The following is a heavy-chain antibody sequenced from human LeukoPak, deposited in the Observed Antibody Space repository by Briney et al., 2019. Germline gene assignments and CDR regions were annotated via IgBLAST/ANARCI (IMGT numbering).Heavy chain of an antibody. J-gene: IGHJ4*02. CDR1: GFTFRSYG. Sequence: PGGSLRLSCAASGFTFRSYGMHWVRQAPGKGLEWVAFIRYDESNKYYADSVKGRFTISRDNSKNTLYLQMNSLRSEDTAVYYCARWYCSNINCYYDFWGQGTLVTVSS. D-gene: IGHD2-2*01. CDR2: IRYDESNK. V-gene: IGHV3-30*02. CDR3: ARWYCSNINCYYDF.